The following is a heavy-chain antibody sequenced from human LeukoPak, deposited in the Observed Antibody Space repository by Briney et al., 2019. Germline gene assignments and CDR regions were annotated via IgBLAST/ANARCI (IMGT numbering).Heavy chain of an antibody. CDR1: GYTLTGYY. J-gene: IGHJ4*02. Sequence: ASVKVSXKASGYTLTGYYMHWVRQAPGQGLEWMGRINPNSGGTNYAQKFQGRVTMTRDTSISTAYMELSRLRSDDTAVYYCARDSYSSSWAPLDYWGQGNLVTVSS. D-gene: IGHD6-13*01. CDR3: ARDSYSSSWAPLDY. V-gene: IGHV1-2*06. CDR2: INPNSGGT.